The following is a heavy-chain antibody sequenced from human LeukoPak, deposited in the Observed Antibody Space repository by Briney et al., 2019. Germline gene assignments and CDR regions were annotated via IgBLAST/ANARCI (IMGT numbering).Heavy chain of an antibody. CDR1: GFTFSSNC. J-gene: IGHJ4*02. D-gene: IGHD5-12*01. V-gene: IGHV3-66*01. Sequence: PGGSLRPSCAASGFTFSSNCMSWVRQAPGKGLEWVSVIYSGGSTYYADSVKGRFTISRDNSKNTLYLQMNSLRAEDTAVYYCARVDRYDFYFDYWGQGTLVTVSS. CDR3: ARVDRYDFYFDY. CDR2: IYSGGST.